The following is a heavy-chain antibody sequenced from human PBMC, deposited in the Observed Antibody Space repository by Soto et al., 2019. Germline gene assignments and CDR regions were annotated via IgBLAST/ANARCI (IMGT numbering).Heavy chain of an antibody. CDR3: ARQRKSGTGRAFDI. J-gene: IGHJ3*02. D-gene: IGHD1-1*01. Sequence: GESLKISCKGSGYSFTSYWIGWVRQMPGKGLEWMGIIYPGDSDTRYSPYIQGQVTISADKAISTAYLQLSSLKASDSAMYYCARQRKSGTGRAFDIWGQGTMVTVSS. CDR1: GYSFTSYW. V-gene: IGHV5-51*01. CDR2: IYPGDSDT.